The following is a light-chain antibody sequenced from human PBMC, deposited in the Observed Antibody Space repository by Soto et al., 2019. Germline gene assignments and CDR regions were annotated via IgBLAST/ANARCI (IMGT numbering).Light chain of an antibody. CDR3: QQYRSAPLYT. CDR1: QSVSSSY. Sequence: ESVLTQSPGTLSLSPGERATLSCRASQSVSSSYLAWDQQKPGQSPSLLLYGAASRAAGIPDRFSGSGSGTAFTLTISRLETEDFAVYYCQQYRSAPLYTFGQGTKLEI. V-gene: IGKV3-20*01. CDR2: GAA. J-gene: IGKJ2*01.